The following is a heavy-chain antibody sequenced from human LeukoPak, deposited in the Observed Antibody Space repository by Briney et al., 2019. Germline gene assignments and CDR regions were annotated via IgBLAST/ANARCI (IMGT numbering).Heavy chain of an antibody. D-gene: IGHD6-19*01. V-gene: IGHV3-23*01. J-gene: IGHJ4*02. Sequence: PGGSLRLSCAASGFTFSSYPMSWVRQAPGKGLQWVSAISGGGGSTYYADSVKGRFTISRDNSKNTLYLQMNSLRAEDTAVYYCARVQTVAGFDYWGQGTLVTVSS. CDR1: GFTFSSYP. CDR2: ISGGGGST. CDR3: ARVQTVAGFDY.